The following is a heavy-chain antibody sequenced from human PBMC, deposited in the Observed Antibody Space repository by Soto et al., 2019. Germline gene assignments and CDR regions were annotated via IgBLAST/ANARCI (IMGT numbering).Heavy chain of an antibody. CDR2: MNPNSGNT. D-gene: IGHD2-2*01. Sequence: ASVKVSCKASGYTFTSYDINWVRQATGQGLEWMGWMNPNSGNTGYAQKFQGRVTMTRNTSISTAYMELSSLRSEDTAVYYCARGSEVPAAFYWFDPWGQGTLVTVSS. J-gene: IGHJ5*02. CDR1: GYTFTSYD. V-gene: IGHV1-8*01. CDR3: ARGSEVPAAFYWFDP.